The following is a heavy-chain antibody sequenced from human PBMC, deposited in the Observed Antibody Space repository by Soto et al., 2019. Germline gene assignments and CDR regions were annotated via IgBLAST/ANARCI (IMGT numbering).Heavy chain of an antibody. Sequence: PSETLSLTCTVSGGSISSSSYYWGWIRQPPGKGLEWIGSIYYSGSTYYNPSLKSRVTISVDTSKNQFSLKLSSVTAADTAVYYCARLVRSSVLYFDYWGQGTLVTVSS. CDR2: IYYSGST. CDR1: GGSISSSSYY. V-gene: IGHV4-39*01. CDR3: ARLVRSSVLYFDY. J-gene: IGHJ4*02. D-gene: IGHD6-6*01.